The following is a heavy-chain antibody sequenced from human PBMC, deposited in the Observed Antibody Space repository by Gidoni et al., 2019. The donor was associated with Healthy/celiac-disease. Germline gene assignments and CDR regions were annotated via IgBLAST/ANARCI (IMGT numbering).Heavy chain of an antibody. Sequence: EVQLVESGGGLVQPGGSLRLSCADSGFHFRSYDMHWVRQATGKGLEWVSAIGTAGDTYDPGSVKGRFTISRENAKHSLYLQMNSLRAGDTAVYYCARGYCSGGSCYFFDYWGQGTLVTVSS. CDR1: GFHFRSYD. D-gene: IGHD2-15*01. CDR2: IGTAGDT. J-gene: IGHJ4*02. CDR3: ARGYCSGGSCYFFDY. V-gene: IGHV3-13*04.